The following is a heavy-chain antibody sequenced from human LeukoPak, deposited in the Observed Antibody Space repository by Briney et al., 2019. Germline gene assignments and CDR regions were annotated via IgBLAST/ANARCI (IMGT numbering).Heavy chain of an antibody. V-gene: IGHV3-30*03. CDR3: AETLGYCTNGVCQPSYGMDV. CDR1: GFTFSSYG. Sequence: PGGSLRLSCAASGFTFSSYGMHWVRQAPGKGVEWVAVISYDGSNKYYADSVKGRFTISRDNSKNTLYLQMNSLRAEDTAVYYCAETLGYCTNGVCQPSYGMDVWGQGTTVTVSS. CDR2: ISYDGSNK. J-gene: IGHJ6*02. D-gene: IGHD2-8*01.